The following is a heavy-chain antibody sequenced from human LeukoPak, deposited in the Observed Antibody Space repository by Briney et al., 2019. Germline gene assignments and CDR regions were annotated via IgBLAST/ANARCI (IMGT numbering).Heavy chain of an antibody. CDR2: IVGNGLTI. V-gene: IGHV3-48*03. J-gene: IGHJ4*02. D-gene: IGHD2-2*01. Sequence: GGSLRLSCAASGLTFSSYDLNWVRQAPGKGLEWVSYIVGNGLTIYYADSVKGRFTISRDNAKNSLYLQMNSLRAEDTAVYYCARRGTSRSSYHFDYWGQGTLVTVSS. CDR1: GLTFSSYD. CDR3: ARRGTSRSSYHFDY.